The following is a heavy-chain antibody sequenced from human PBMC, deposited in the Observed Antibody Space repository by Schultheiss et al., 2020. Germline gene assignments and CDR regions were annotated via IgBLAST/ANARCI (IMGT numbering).Heavy chain of an antibody. Sequence: SETLSLTCAVSGYSISSGYYWGWIRQPPGKGLEWIGYIYYSGSTNYNPSLKSRVTISVDTSKNQFSLKLSSVTAADTAVYYCAREYYDILTGPTLIDYWGQGTLVTVSS. V-gene: IGHV4-38-2*01. CDR2: IYYSGST. CDR3: AREYYDILTGPTLIDY. CDR1: GYSISSGYY. D-gene: IGHD3-9*01. J-gene: IGHJ4*02.